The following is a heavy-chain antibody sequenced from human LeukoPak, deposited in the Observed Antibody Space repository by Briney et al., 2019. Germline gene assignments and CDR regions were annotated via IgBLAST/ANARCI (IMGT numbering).Heavy chain of an antibody. D-gene: IGHD3-10*01. Sequence: GGSLRLSCAASEFTFSNYAMTWVRQAPGKGLEWVSAISGSGGSTYYADSVKGRFTISRDNSKNTLYLQMNSLRAEDTAVYYCAKETRSYYGSGRDLLFDYWGQGTLVTVSS. CDR1: EFTFSNYA. J-gene: IGHJ4*02. V-gene: IGHV3-23*01. CDR3: AKETRSYYGSGRDLLFDY. CDR2: ISGSGGST.